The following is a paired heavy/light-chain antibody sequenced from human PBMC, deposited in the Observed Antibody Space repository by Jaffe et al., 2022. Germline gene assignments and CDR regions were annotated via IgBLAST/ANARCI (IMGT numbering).Light chain of an antibody. Sequence: SYELTQPPSVSVSPGQTARITCSGDALPKQYAYWYQQKPGQAPVLVIYKDSERPSGIPERFSGSSSGTTVTLTISGVQAEDEADYYCQSADSSGTSVVFGGGTKLTVL. CDR3: QSADSSGTSVV. CDR2: KDS. J-gene: IGLJ2*01. CDR1: ALPKQY. V-gene: IGLV3-25*03.
Heavy chain of an antibody. CDR1: GGSISSSNW. J-gene: IGHJ6*03. CDR2: IYHSGST. V-gene: IGHV4-4*02. CDR3: ARKVSLWIRYFDWSYYMDV. Sequence: QVQLQESGPGLVKPSGTLSLTCAVSGGSISSSNWWSWIRQPPGKGLEWIGEIYHSGSTNYNPSLKSRVTISVDKSKNQFSLKLSSVTAADTAVYYCARKVSLWIRYFDWSYYMDVWGKGTTVTVSS. D-gene: IGHD3-9*01.